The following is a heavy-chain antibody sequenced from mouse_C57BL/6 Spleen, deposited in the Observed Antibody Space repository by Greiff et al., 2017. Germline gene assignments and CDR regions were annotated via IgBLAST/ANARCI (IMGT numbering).Heavy chain of an antibody. CDR1: GFNIKDYY. V-gene: IGHV14-2*01. CDR3: ARVQGGYYFDY. Sequence: EVQLQQSGAELVKPGASVKLSCTASGFNIKDYYMHWVKQRTEQGLEWIGRIDPEDGENKYAPKFQGKATITADTSSNTAYLQLSSLTSDDTAVYYCARVQGGYYFDYWGQGTTLTVSS. CDR2: IDPEDGEN. J-gene: IGHJ2*01.